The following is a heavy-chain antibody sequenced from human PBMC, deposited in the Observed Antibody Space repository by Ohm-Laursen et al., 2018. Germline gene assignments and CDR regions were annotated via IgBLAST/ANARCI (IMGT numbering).Heavy chain of an antibody. D-gene: IGHD3-10*01. V-gene: IGHV3-11*01. Sequence: SLRLSCSASGFTFSDYQMSWIRQAPGKGLEWISYITSSGSTIYSADSVKGRFTISRGNAKNSLYLQMNSLRAEDTAVYYCARTFRDYYYYGMDVWGQGTTVTVSS. CDR3: ARTFRDYYYYGMDV. CDR1: GFTFSDYQ. CDR2: ITSSGSTI. J-gene: IGHJ6*02.